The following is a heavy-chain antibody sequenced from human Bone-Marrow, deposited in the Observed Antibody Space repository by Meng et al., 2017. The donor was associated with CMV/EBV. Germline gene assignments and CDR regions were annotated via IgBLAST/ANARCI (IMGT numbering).Heavy chain of an antibody. CDR3: ARGLNRVTRGVYGMDV. J-gene: IGHJ6*02. D-gene: IGHD4-11*01. CDR1: GFTFSSYE. V-gene: IGHV3-48*03. Sequence: GESLKISCAASGFTFSSYEMNWVRQAPGKGLEWVSYISSSGSTIYYADSVKGRFTISRDNAKNSLYLQMNSLRAEDTAVYYCARGLNRVTRGVYGMDVWGQGTTVTVSS. CDR2: ISSSGSTI.